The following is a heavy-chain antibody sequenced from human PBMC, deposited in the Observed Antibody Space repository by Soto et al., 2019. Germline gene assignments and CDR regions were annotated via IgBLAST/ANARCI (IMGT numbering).Heavy chain of an antibody. J-gene: IGHJ6*02. Sequence: SETLSLPCTVSGGSISSSSYYWGWIRQPPGKGLEWIGSIYYSGSTYYNPSLKSRVTISVDTSKNQFSLKLSSVTAADTAVYYCARQCMGGAGLDGMDVWGQGTTVTVSS. D-gene: IGHD6-19*01. CDR1: GGSISSSSYY. CDR3: ARQCMGGAGLDGMDV. V-gene: IGHV4-39*01. CDR2: IYYSGST.